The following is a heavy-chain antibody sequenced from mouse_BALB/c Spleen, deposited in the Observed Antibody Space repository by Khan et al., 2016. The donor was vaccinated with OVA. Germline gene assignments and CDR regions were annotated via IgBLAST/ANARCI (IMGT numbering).Heavy chain of an antibody. J-gene: IGHJ4*01. V-gene: IGHV1S41*01. CDR3: ARENYYGRSCDAMDY. Sequence: DLVKPGASVKLSCKASGYTFTSYWINWIKQRPGQGLEWIGRIAPGSSNAYYNDMFKDKATLTVDTSSSTAYIQLSSLSSEDSAVYFCARENYYGRSCDAMDYWGQGTSVTVSS. D-gene: IGHD1-1*01. CDR2: IAPGSSNA. CDR1: GYTFTSYW.